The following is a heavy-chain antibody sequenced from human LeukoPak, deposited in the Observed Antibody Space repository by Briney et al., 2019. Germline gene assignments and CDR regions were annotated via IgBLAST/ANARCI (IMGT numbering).Heavy chain of an antibody. J-gene: IGHJ3*02. CDR3: ARSMARDAFDI. V-gene: IGHV4-59*01. CDR2: IYYSGST. D-gene: IGHD5-24*01. CDR1: GGSISSYY. Sequence: WETLSLTCTVSGGSISSYYWNWIRQPPGKGLEWIGYIYYSGSTNYNPSLKSRVTISVDTSKNQFSLKLSSVTAVDTAVYYCARSMARDAFDIWGQGTMVTVSS.